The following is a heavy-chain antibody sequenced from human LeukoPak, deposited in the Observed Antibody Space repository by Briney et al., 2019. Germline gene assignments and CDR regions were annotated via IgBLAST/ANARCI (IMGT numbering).Heavy chain of an antibody. CDR2: INHSGST. CDR3: ARGLPYYYDSSGYYYFDY. D-gene: IGHD3-22*01. Sequence: SETLSLTCAVYGGSFNGYYWSWIRQPPGKGLEWIGEINHSGSTNYNPSLKSRVTISVDTSKNQFSLKLSSVTAADTAVYYCARGLPYYYDSSGYYYFDYWGQGTLVTVSS. V-gene: IGHV4-34*01. CDR1: GGSFNGYY. J-gene: IGHJ4*02.